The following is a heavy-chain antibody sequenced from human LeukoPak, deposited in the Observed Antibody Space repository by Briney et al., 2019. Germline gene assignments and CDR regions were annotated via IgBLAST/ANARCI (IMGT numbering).Heavy chain of an antibody. V-gene: IGHV3-23*01. CDR3: AKDPIYYVSGRFDI. D-gene: IGHD3-10*01. CDR1: GFTFSSYA. Sequence: PGGSLRLSCAASGFTFSSYAMSWVRQAPGKGLEWVSTISGNGDSTYYGDSVKGRFTISRDKSKNTLYLQMNSLRAGDTAVYYCAKDPIYYVSGRFDIWGQGTMVTVSS. J-gene: IGHJ3*02. CDR2: ISGNGDST.